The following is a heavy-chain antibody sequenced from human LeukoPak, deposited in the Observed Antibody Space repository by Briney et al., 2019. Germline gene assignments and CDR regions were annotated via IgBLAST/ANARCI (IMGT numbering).Heavy chain of an antibody. Sequence: GGSLRLSCAASGFTFDDYAMHWVRQAPGKGLEWVSGISWNSGSIGYADSVKGRFTISRDNAKNSLYLQMNSLRAEDTAVYYCARVIRTVTTYYFDYWGQGTLVTVSS. CDR3: ARVIRTVTTYYFDY. V-gene: IGHV3-9*01. CDR2: ISWNSGSI. CDR1: GFTFDDYA. D-gene: IGHD4-17*01. J-gene: IGHJ4*02.